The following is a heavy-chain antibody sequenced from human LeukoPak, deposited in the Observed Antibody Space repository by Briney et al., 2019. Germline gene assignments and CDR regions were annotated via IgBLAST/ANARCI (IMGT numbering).Heavy chain of an antibody. D-gene: IGHD3-10*01. CDR2: IKSKTDGGTT. CDR1: GFTFSNAW. J-gene: IGHJ4*02. CDR3: TTGYGHSPPDFDY. V-gene: IGHV3-15*01. Sequence: GGSLRLSCAASGFTFSNAWMSWVRQAPGKGLEWVGRIKSKTDGGTTDYAAPVKGRFTISRDDSKNTLYLQMNSLKTEDTAVYYCTTGYGHSPPDFDYWGQGTLVTVSS.